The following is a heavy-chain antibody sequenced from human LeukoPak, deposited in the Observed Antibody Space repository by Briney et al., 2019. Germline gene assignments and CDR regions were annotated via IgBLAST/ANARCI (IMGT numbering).Heavy chain of an antibody. J-gene: IGHJ3*02. V-gene: IGHV1-18*01. CDR1: GYRFSSFG. CDR3: AKVDPPIVAGARGDAFEI. Sequence: EASVKVSCKASGYRFSSFGITWVRQAPGQGLEWVGWTSPYDDNPEYAKKFQGRVTMTTDTSTSTAYMELRSLRPDDTAMYYCAKVDPPIVAGARGDAFEIWGQGTLVTVSS. D-gene: IGHD1-26*01. CDR2: TSPYDDNP.